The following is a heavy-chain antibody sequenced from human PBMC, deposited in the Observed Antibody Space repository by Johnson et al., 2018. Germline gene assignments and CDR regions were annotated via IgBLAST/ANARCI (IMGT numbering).Heavy chain of an antibody. Sequence: VQLVQSGGGLVQPGGSLRLSCADSGFTFSSYWMSLVRQVPGKGLEWVANMNLDGSEKFYVDSVKGRFTISRDNAKKSLYLQMNSLRAEDTALYYCAGENHETLDYWGQGTLVTVSS. D-gene: IGHD1-14*01. J-gene: IGHJ4*02. CDR2: MNLDGSEK. CDR1: GFTFSSYW. CDR3: AGENHETLDY. V-gene: IGHV3-7*01.